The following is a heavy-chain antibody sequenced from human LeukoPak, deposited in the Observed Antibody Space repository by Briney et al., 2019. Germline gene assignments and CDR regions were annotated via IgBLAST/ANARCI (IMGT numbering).Heavy chain of an antibody. Sequence: GGSLRLSCAASGFTFISHAMSWVRQAPGKGLEWVSTISGSGGNTFYADSVKGRLTISRDNSKNTLYLQMNSLRAEDMAIYYCAKETGGFDYWGQGTLVTVSS. D-gene: IGHD7-27*01. CDR2: ISGSGGNT. CDR3: AKETGGFDY. J-gene: IGHJ4*02. V-gene: IGHV3-23*01. CDR1: GFTFISHA.